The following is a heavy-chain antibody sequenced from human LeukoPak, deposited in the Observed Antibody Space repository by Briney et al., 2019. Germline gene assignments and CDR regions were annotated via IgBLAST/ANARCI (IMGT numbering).Heavy chain of an antibody. CDR1: GFTFSDYY. CDR2: ISSSGSTI. J-gene: IGHJ6*04. CDR3: ARLQTRITIFGVVIMDV. Sequence: GGSLRLPCAASGFTFSDYYMSWIRQAPGKGLEWVSYISSSGSTIYYADSVKGRFTISRDNAKNSLYLQMNSLRAEDTAVYYCARLQTRITIFGVVIMDVWGKGTTVTVSS. D-gene: IGHD3-3*01. V-gene: IGHV3-11*04.